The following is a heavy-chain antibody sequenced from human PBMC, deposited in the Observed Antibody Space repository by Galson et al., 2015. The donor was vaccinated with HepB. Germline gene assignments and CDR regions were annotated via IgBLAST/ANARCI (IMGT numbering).Heavy chain of an antibody. Sequence: SLRLSCAASGFSIRNNWMHWVRQVPGKGLVWVSRINEDGSTTNYADSVKGRFTISRDNSKSKLYLQMSSLRADDTAVYYCVSLYYDSRIYHYFDYWGQGALVTVSS. J-gene: IGHJ4*02. V-gene: IGHV3-74*01. CDR3: VSLYYDSRIYHYFDY. D-gene: IGHD3-10*01. CDR2: INEDGSTT. CDR1: GFSIRNNW.